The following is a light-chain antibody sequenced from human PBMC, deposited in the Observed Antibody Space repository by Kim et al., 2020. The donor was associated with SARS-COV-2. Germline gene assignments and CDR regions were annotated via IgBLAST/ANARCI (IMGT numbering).Light chain of an antibody. CDR3: QTWDTGIQV. CDR1: SGHSSFA. CDR2: LNSDGSH. V-gene: IGLV4-69*01. Sequence: SVQLTCTRSSGHSSFAIAWHQQQPEKGPRYLMKLNSDGSHTKGDGIPDRFSGSSSGAERYLTISSLHSEDEADYYCQTWDTGIQVFGGGTQLTVL. J-gene: IGLJ3*02.